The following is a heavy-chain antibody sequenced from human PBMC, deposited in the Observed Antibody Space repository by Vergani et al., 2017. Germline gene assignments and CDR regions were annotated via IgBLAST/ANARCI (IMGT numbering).Heavy chain of an antibody. V-gene: IGHV4-61*02. J-gene: IGHJ4*02. D-gene: IGHD2-8*01. CDR2: IHTGGST. Sequence: QVKLQESGPGLLKPSQTLSLTCTVSGESLRSGSHYWSWIRQPAGKGPEWIGHIHTGGSTDLNPSFKSRVSISVDTSKSQFSLNLNSVTVADTTVYYGARCRPYCTRGSCPAIWGQGTLVTVSS. CDR3: ARCRPYCTRGSCPAI. CDR1: GESLRSGSHY.